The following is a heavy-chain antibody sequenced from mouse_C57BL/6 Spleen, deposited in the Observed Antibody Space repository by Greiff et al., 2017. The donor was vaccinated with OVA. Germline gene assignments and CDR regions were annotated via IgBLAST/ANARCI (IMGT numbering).Heavy chain of an antibody. J-gene: IGHJ3*01. D-gene: IGHD1-3*01. CDR1: GYSITSGYY. CDR3: AREGVGGTFAY. Sequence: EVKLMESGPGLVKPSQSLSLTCSVTGYSITSGYYWNWIRQFPGNKLEWMGYISYDGSNNYNPSLKNQISLTRDTSKNQFFLKLNSVTTEDTATYYCAREGVGGTFAYWGQGTLVTVSA. CDR2: ISYDGSN. V-gene: IGHV3-6*01.